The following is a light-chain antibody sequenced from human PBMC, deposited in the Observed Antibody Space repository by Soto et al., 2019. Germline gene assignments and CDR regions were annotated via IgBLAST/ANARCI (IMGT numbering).Light chain of an antibody. Sequence: QSVLTQPASVSGSPGQSITISCTGTSSDVGNDNLVSWYQQHPGKAPKLMIYEDTKRPSGVSNRFSASKSANTASLTISGLQTDDEANYYCCSYAGSRNLVFGGGTKLPVL. J-gene: IGLJ2*01. CDR3: CSYAGSRNLV. V-gene: IGLV2-23*01. CDR1: SSDVGNDNL. CDR2: EDT.